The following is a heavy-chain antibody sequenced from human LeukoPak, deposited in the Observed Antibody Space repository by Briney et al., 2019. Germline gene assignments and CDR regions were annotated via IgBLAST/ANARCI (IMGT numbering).Heavy chain of an antibody. V-gene: IGHV1-8*01. J-gene: IGHJ6*03. CDR3: ARGFVEGLYYYYYYMDV. Sequence: ASVKVSCKASGYTFTSYDINWVRQATGQGLEWMGWMNPNSGNTSYAQKFQGRVTMTRNTSISTAYMELSSLRSEDTAVYYCARGFVEGLYYYYYYMDVWGKGTTVTVSS. CDR1: GYTFTSYD. CDR2: MNPNSGNT.